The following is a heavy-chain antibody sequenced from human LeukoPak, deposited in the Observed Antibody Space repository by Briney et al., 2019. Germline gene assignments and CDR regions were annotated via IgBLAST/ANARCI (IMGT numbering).Heavy chain of an antibody. Sequence: GGSLRLSCAASGFTFNSYSMNWVRQAPGKGLEWVSGISGSGRDTYYADSVKGRFTISRDNAKNSLYLQMNSLRAEDTAVYYCARTQHLTWGIPSPYYFDYWGQGTLVTVSS. D-gene: IGHD3-16*01. V-gene: IGHV3-21*01. CDR3: ARTQHLTWGIPSPYYFDY. CDR1: GFTFNSYS. J-gene: IGHJ4*02. CDR2: ISGSGRDT.